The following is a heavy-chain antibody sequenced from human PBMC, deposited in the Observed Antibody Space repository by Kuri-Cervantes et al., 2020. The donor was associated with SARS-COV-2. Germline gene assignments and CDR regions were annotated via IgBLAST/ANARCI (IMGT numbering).Heavy chain of an antibody. D-gene: IGHD6-19*01. J-gene: IGHJ4*02. V-gene: IGHV3-30*03. Sequence: GGSLRLSCAASRFTFRNYGMRWARQAPGKGLEWVALISYDETYKYYADSVEGRFTISRENSENTLYLQMNSLRAEDTAMYYCAAERYEWLAYAYYFDLWGQGTLVTVSS. CDR3: AAERYEWLAYAYYFDL. CDR2: ISYDETYK. CDR1: RFTFRNYG.